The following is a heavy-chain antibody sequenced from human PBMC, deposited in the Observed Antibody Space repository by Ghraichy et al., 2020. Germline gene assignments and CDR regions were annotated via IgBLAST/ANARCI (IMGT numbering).Heavy chain of an antibody. V-gene: IGHV3-23*01. J-gene: IGHJ4*02. CDR1: GFTFTSYA. CDR2: VSARGPSS. Sequence: GGSLRLSCAASGFTFTSYAMNWVRQAPGKGLEWVSAVSARGPSSYYADSVKGRFTVSRDNSRNTLYLQMNSLRTEDTAVYYCAKDRDNWEILLDSWGQGTLVTVSS. D-gene: IGHD1-26*01. CDR3: AKDRDNWEILLDS.